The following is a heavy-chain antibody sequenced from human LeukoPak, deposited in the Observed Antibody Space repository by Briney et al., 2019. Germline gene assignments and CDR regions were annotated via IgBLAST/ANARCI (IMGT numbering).Heavy chain of an antibody. V-gene: IGHV4-34*01. D-gene: IGHD3-10*01. CDR1: GGSFSGYY. CDR2: INHSGST. CDR3: ARGLWFGELNY. Sequence: SETLSLTCAVYGGSFSGYYWSWIRQPPGKGLEWIGEINHSGSTNNNPSLKSRVTISVDTSKNQFSLKLSSVTAADTAVYYCARGLWFGELNYWGQGTLVTVSS. J-gene: IGHJ4*02.